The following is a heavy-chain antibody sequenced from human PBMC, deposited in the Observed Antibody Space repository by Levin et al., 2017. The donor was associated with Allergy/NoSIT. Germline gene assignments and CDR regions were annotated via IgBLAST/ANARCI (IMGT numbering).Heavy chain of an antibody. CDR1: GYTLTELS. D-gene: IGHD6-19*01. Sequence: GESLKISCKVSGYTLTELSMHWVRQAPGKGLEWMGGFDPEDGETIYAQKFQGRVTMTEDTSTDTAYMELSSLRSEDTAVYYCATLAVAASAYYYYGMDVWGQGTTVTVSS. CDR2: FDPEDGET. V-gene: IGHV1-24*01. CDR3: ATLAVAASAYYYYGMDV. J-gene: IGHJ6*02.